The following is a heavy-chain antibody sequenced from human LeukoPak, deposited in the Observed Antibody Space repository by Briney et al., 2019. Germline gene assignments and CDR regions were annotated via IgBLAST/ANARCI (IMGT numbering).Heavy chain of an antibody. CDR1: GFTFSSYA. CDR2: ISGSGGST. D-gene: IGHD1-1*01. J-gene: IGHJ4*02. Sequence: GGSLRLSCAASGFTFSSYAMSWVRQAPGKGLEWVSAISGSGGSTYYADSVKGRFTISRDNYKNTLYLQMNSLRGEDTAVYYCAKARRRTVFDYWGQGTLVTVSS. CDR3: AKARRRTVFDY. V-gene: IGHV3-23*01.